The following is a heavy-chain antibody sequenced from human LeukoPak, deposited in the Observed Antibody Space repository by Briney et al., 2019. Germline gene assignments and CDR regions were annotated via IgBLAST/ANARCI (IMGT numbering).Heavy chain of an antibody. J-gene: IGHJ6*02. Sequence: PGGSLRLSCAASGFTFSDYYMSWIRQAPGKGLEWVSYISSSSSYTNYADSVKGRFTISRDNAKNSLYLQMDSLRAADTAVYYCARDPGRQYSSVADVWGQGTTVTVSS. D-gene: IGHD3-22*01. V-gene: IGHV3-11*05. CDR3: ARDPGRQYSSVADV. CDR1: GFTFSDYY. CDR2: ISSSSSYT.